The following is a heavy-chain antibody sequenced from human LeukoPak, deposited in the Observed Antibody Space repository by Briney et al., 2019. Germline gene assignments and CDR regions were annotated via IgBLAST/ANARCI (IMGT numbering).Heavy chain of an antibody. CDR2: VYHSGST. CDR3: ARDCSGGSCYSGWFDP. D-gene: IGHD2-15*01. J-gene: IGHJ5*02. V-gene: IGHV4-4*02. Sequence: SETLSLTCAVSGGSISSSNWWSWVRQPPGKGLEWIGEVYHSGSTNYNPSLKSRVTISVDKSKNQFSLKLSSVTAADTAVYYCARDCSGGSCYSGWFDPWGQGTLVTVSS. CDR1: GGSISSSNW.